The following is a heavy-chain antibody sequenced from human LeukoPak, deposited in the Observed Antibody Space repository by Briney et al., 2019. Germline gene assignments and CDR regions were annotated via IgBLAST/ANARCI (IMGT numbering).Heavy chain of an antibody. V-gene: IGHV4-39*07. CDR2: IFYSGRT. CDR3: ARGRDYGNYFDY. J-gene: IGHJ4*02. Sequence: SETLSLTCTVSGGSISSSSYYWGWIRQPPGKGLGCIGSIFYSGRTYYNPSLKSRVTISVDTSKNQFSLKLSSVTAADTAVYYCARGRDYGNYFDYWGQGTLVTVSS. D-gene: IGHD4-17*01. CDR1: GGSISSSSYY.